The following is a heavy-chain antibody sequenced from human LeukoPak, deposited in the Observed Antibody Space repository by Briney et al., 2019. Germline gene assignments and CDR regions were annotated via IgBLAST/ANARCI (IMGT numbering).Heavy chain of an antibody. CDR3: ARDGGGRYFGNRSPFDP. V-gene: IGHV1-18*01. Sequence: ASVKVSCKASGYTFTSYGISWVRQAPGQGLEWMGWISAYNGNTNYAQKLQGRVTMTTDTSTSTAYMELRSLRSDDTAVYYCARDGGGRYFGNRSPFDPWGQETLVTVSS. D-gene: IGHD3-9*01. CDR1: GYTFTSYG. CDR2: ISAYNGNT. J-gene: IGHJ5*02.